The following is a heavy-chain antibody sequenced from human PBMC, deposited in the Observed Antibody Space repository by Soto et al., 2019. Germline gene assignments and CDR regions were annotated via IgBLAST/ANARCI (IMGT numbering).Heavy chain of an antibody. V-gene: IGHV1-69*01. CDR3: ARGGVRIAVDSSLFDP. J-gene: IGHJ5*02. CDR2: IIPIFGTA. Sequence: QVQLVQSGAEVKKPGSSVKVSCKASGVTFSSYAISWVRQAPGQGLEWMGGIIPIFGTANYAQKFQGRVTITADESTSTAYMELSSLRSEDTAVYYCARGGVRIAVDSSLFDPWGQGTLVTVSS. D-gene: IGHD6-19*01. CDR1: GVTFSSYA.